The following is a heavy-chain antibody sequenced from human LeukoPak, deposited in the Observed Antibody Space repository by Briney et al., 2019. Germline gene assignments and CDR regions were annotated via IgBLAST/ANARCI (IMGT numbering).Heavy chain of an antibody. J-gene: IGHJ6*02. CDR3: ARLGYCSSTSCYMRGYYYYYYGMDV. V-gene: IGHV1-46*01. D-gene: IGHD2-2*02. CDR2: IYPRDGST. CDR1: GYTFTSNY. Sequence: ASVKVSCKASGYTFTSNYIHWVRQAPGQGLEWMGMIYPRDGSTSYAQKFQGRVTITADESTSTAYMELSSLRSEDTAVYYCARLGYCSSTSCYMRGYYYYYYGMDVWGQGTTVTVSS.